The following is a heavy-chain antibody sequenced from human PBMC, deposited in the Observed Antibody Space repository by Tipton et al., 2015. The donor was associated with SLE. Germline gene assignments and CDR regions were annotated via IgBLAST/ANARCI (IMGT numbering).Heavy chain of an antibody. CDR2: ISSSGNTI. CDR1: GFTFSSYE. CDR3: AREDSGPLDY. V-gene: IGHV3-48*03. J-gene: IGHJ4*02. Sequence: SLRLSCAASGFTFSSYEINWVRQAPGKGLEWVSYISSSGNTISYADSVKGRFTISRDNAKNSLYLQMNSLRAEDTAVYYCAREDSGPLDYWGQGTLVAVSP. D-gene: IGHD2-8*02.